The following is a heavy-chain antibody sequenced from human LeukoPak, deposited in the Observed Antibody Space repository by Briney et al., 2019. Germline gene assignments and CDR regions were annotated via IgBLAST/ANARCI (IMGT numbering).Heavy chain of an antibody. CDR1: GFTFSSYG. V-gene: IGHV3-30*18. CDR3: AKYSSSSNDYYGMDV. J-gene: IGHJ6*02. D-gene: IGHD6-6*01. Sequence: GGSLRLSCAASGFTFSSYGMHWVRQAPGKGLEWVAVISYDGSNKYYADSVKGRFTISRDNSKNTLYPQMNSLRAEDTAVYYCAKYSSSSNDYYGMDVWGQGTTVTVSS. CDR2: ISYDGSNK.